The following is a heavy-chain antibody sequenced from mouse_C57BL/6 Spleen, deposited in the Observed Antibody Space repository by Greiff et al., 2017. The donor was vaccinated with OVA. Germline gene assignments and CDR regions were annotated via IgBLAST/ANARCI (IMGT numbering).Heavy chain of an antibody. J-gene: IGHJ4*01. V-gene: IGHV1-55*01. CDR1: GYTFTSYW. Sequence: VQLQQPGAELVKPGASVKMSCKASGYTFTSYWITWVKQRPGQGLEWIGDIYPGSGSTNYNEKFKSKATLTVDTSSSTAYMQLSSLTSEDSAVYFCAREGITTVVATDDAMDYWGQGTSVTVSS. CDR2: IYPGSGST. CDR3: AREGITTVVATDDAMDY. D-gene: IGHD1-1*01.